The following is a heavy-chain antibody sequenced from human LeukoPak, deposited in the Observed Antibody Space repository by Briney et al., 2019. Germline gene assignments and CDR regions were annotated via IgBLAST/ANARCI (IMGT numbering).Heavy chain of an antibody. V-gene: IGHV4-59*08. CDR3: ARMDFWSGYGFDY. D-gene: IGHD3-3*01. J-gene: IGHJ4*02. Sequence: PSETLSLTCTVSGGSISSYYWSWIRQPPGKGQEWIGYIYYSGSTNYNPSLKSRVTISVDTSKNQFSLKLSSVTAADTAVYYCARMDFWSGYGFDYWGQGTLVTVSS. CDR1: GGSISSYY. CDR2: IYYSGST.